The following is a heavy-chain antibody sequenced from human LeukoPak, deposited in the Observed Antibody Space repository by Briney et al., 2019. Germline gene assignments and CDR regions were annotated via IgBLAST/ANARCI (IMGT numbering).Heavy chain of an antibody. V-gene: IGHV3-33*01. CDR2: IWYDGSNK. D-gene: IGHD6-13*01. CDR3: AREGKAAGTSGWIDP. J-gene: IGHJ5*02. CDR1: GFTFSDYA. Sequence: GGSLRLSCAASGFTFSDYAMHWVRQVPGKGLEWVAVIWYDGSNKYHADFVKGRFTISRDNSKNTLYLEMNSLKVEDTAVYYCAREGKAAGTSGWIDPWGQGTLVTVSS.